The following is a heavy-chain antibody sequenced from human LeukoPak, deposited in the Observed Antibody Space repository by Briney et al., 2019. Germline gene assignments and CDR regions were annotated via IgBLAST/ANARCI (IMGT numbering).Heavy chain of an antibody. CDR1: GDSISNYY. CDR3: ARDSGGRLVDSTRADI. V-gene: IGHV4-4*07. J-gene: IGHJ3*02. Sequence: SETLSLTCTVSGDSISNYYWSWIRQPAGKGLEWIGRIYTSGSTNYNPSLKSRVTMSVDTSKNQFSLKLSSVTAADTAVYYCARDSGGRLVDSTRADIWGQGTMVTVSS. D-gene: IGHD3-22*01. CDR2: IYTSGST.